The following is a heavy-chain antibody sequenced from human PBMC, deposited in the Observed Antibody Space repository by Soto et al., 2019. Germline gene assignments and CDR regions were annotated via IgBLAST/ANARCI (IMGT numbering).Heavy chain of an antibody. Sequence: SVKVSCKASGGTFSSYAISWVRQAPGQGLEWMGGIIPIFGTANYAQKFQGRVTITADESTSTAYMELSSLRSEDTAVYYCARVGYYYDSSGPLDYWGQGTLVTVSS. CDR2: IIPIFGTA. V-gene: IGHV1-69*13. CDR1: GGTFSSYA. CDR3: ARVGYYYDSSGPLDY. D-gene: IGHD3-22*01. J-gene: IGHJ4*02.